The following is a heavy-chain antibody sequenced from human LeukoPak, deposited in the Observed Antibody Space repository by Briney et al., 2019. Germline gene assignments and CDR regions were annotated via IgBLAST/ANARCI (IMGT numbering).Heavy chain of an antibody. V-gene: IGHV3-33*01. CDR3: ARDLTGLLLWFGELLFDP. CDR1: GFIFSSYG. Sequence: GGSLKLSCAASGFIFSSYGMHWVRQTPGKGLEWVAVIWYDGSNKYYADSVKGRFTISRDNSKNTLYLQMNSLRAEDTAVYYCARDLTGLLLWFGELLFDPWGQGTLVTVSS. D-gene: IGHD3-10*01. J-gene: IGHJ5*02. CDR2: IWYDGSNK.